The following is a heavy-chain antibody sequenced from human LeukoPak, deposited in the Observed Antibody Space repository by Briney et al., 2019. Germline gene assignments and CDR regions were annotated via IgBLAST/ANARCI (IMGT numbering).Heavy chain of an antibody. V-gene: IGHV4-59*01. CDR1: GGSISSYY. J-gene: IGHJ6*02. CDR3: ARGMYSSSWYNYYYVGMDV. Sequence: PSETLSLTCTVSGGSISSYYGSWIRQPPGKGLEWIGYIYYSGSTNYNPSLKSRVTISVDTSKNQFSLKLSSVTAADTAVYYCARGMYSSSWYNYYYVGMDVWGQGTTVTVSS. CDR2: IYYSGST. D-gene: IGHD6-13*01.